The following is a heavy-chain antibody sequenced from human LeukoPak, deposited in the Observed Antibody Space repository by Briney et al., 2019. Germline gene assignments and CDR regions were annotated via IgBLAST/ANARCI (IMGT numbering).Heavy chain of an antibody. V-gene: IGHV4-39*01. D-gene: IGHD1-1*01. J-gene: IGHJ4*02. CDR1: GGSLSSSSYY. Sequence: SETLSLSCTVSGGSLSSSSYYWGWIRQPPGKGLEWIGSIYYSGSTYYNPSLKSRVTISVDTSKNQFSLKLSSVTAADTAVYYCARSRVQLERRAFDYWGQGTLVTVSS. CDR3: ARSRVQLERRAFDY. CDR2: IYYSGST.